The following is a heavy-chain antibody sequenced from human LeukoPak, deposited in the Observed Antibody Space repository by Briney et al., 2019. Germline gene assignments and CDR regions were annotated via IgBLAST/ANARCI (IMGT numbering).Heavy chain of an antibody. Sequence: GESLEISCKGSGYSFTSYWIGWVRQMPGKGLEWMGIIYPDDSDTKYSPSIQGQVTISADKSISTAYLQWSSLKASDTAMYYCARLAFCTNAVCFSNYYYSMDVWGRGTTVTVSS. J-gene: IGHJ6*03. CDR3: ARLAFCTNAVCFSNYYYSMDV. V-gene: IGHV5-51*01. CDR1: GYSFTSYW. CDR2: IYPDDSDT. D-gene: IGHD2-8*01.